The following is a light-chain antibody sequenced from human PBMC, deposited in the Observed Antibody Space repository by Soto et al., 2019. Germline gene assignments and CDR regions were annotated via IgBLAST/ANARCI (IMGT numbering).Light chain of an antibody. V-gene: IGKV1-5*01. CDR1: QSISSW. J-gene: IGKJ1*01. CDR3: QQHNTYPWT. Sequence: DIQMTQSPSTLSASAGDRATIPCRASQSISSWLAWYQQKPVQAPRLLIYDASSLESGIPSRFSGSGSGTEFTLTISSLQPDDFAPYYCQQHNTYPWTFSQGTKVDIK. CDR2: DAS.